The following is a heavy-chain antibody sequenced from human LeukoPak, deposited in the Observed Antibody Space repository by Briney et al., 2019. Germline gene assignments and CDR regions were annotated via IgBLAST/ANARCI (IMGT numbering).Heavy chain of an antibody. J-gene: IGHJ5*02. D-gene: IGHD1-7*01. V-gene: IGHV3-53*01. CDR3: ARSGFYNWNYGPQNWFDP. CDR1: GFTVSSNY. Sequence: GGSLRLSCAASGFTVSSNYVSWVRQAPGKGLEWVSVIYSGGSTYYADSVKGRFTISRDNSKNTLYLQMNSLRAEDTAVYYCARSGFYNWNYGPQNWFDPWGQGTLVTVSS. CDR2: IYSGGST.